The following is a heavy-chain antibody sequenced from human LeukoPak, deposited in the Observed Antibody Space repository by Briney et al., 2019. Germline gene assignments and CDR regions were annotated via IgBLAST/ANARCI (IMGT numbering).Heavy chain of an antibody. CDR2: ISAYNGNT. Sequence: ASVKVFCKASGYTFTSYGISWVRQAPGQGLEWMGWISAYNGNTNYAQKLQGRVTMTTDTSTSTAYMELRSLRSDDTAVYYCARDLLSGYDPYEAFDYWGQGTLVTVSS. J-gene: IGHJ4*02. CDR1: GYTFTSYG. D-gene: IGHD5-12*01. CDR3: ARDLLSGYDPYEAFDY. V-gene: IGHV1-18*01.